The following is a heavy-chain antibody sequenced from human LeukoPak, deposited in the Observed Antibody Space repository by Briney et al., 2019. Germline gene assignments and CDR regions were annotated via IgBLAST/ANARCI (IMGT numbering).Heavy chain of an antibody. D-gene: IGHD3-10*01. J-gene: IGHJ4*02. CDR1: GGSISTTSYF. CDR2: INHSGST. Sequence: PSETLSLTCTVSGGSISTTSYFWGWIRQPPGKGLEWIGEINHSGSTNYNPSLKSRVTISVDTSKNQFSLKLSSVTAADTAVYYCASKLSGDLRYWGQGTLVTVSS. V-gene: IGHV4-39*07. CDR3: ASKLSGDLRY.